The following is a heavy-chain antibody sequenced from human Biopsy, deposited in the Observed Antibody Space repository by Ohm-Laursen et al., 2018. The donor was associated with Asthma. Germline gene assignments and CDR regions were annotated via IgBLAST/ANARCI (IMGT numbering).Heavy chain of an antibody. V-gene: IGHV4-34*12. CDR3: ARAASTTVFWSGYSHNWFDP. D-gene: IGHD3-3*01. CDR1: GGSFSAYY. Sequence: GTLSLTCSVYGGSFSAYYWSWIRQPPGKGLEWIGEIIHSGSTNYNPSLKSRVTMSVNTSKNQLLLNLSSVTAADTAVYYCARAASTTVFWSGYSHNWFDPWGQGTLVTVSS. J-gene: IGHJ5*02. CDR2: IIHSGST.